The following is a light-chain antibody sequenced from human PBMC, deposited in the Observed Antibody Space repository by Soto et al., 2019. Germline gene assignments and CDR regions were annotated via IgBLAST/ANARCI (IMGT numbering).Light chain of an antibody. V-gene: IGKV2-30*01. CDR2: RAS. J-gene: IGKJ1*01. Sequence: DVVMTQSPLSLPVTLGQPASISCRSSQSLVYSDGIAYLNWFHQRPGQSPRRLIYRASNRDSGVPDRFSGSGSGTDFTLKISRVEAEDVGVYYCMQGTPWPPTFGPGTKVEIK. CDR3: MQGTPWPPT. CDR1: QSLVYSDGIAY.